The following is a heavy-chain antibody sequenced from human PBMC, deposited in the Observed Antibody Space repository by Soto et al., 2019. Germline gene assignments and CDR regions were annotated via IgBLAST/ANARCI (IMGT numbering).Heavy chain of an antibody. J-gene: IGHJ4*02. CDR2: ISGSGGNT. CDR1: GFTFSDYA. D-gene: IGHD3-3*01. CDR3: AKDRNFWSGYYTSFDS. Sequence: GGSLRLSCAASGFTFSDYAMTWVRQAPGKGLEWVSGISGSGGNTYSADSVKGRFTISRDNSKNTLYLQMNSLRAEDTAVYYCAKDRNFWSGYYTSFDSWGQGTLVTVSS. V-gene: IGHV3-23*01.